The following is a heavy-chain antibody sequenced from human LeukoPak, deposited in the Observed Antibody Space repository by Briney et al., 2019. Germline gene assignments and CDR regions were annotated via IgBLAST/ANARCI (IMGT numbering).Heavy chain of an antibody. V-gene: IGHV1-46*04. Sequence: GASVKVSCKASGYTFTNYYMHWVRQAPGQGLEWMGIINPSGGSTSYAQKLQGRVTMTRDTSTSTVYMELSSLRSEDTAVYYCARFMYGGGGYFDYWGQGTLVTVSS. CDR2: INPSGGST. D-gene: IGHD3-16*01. J-gene: IGHJ4*02. CDR3: ARFMYGGGGYFDY. CDR1: GYTFTNYY.